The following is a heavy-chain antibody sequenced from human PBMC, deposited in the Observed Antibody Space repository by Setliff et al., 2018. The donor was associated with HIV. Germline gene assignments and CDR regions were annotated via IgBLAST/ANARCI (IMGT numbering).Heavy chain of an antibody. CDR3: ARPYDSLYG. J-gene: IGHJ4*02. D-gene: IGHD3-22*01. Sequence: LSLPCTVSGGSISNSDFYWGWIRQSPGKGLEWIGSIYYRGATYYNPTLQSRVTISADTSKNQFYLKLTSVTAADTAIYYCARPYDSLYGWGQGVLVTVSS. V-gene: IGHV4-39*01. CDR2: IYYRGAT. CDR1: GGSISNSDFY.